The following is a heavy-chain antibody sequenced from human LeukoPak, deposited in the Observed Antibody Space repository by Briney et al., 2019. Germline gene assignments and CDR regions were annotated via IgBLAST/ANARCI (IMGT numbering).Heavy chain of an antibody. CDR2: IYYRGST. V-gene: IGHV4-59*08. CDR1: GGSISSYY. J-gene: IGHJ4*02. D-gene: IGHD6-13*01. CDR3: ARHASATGTFQDY. Sequence: SETLSLTCTVSGGSISSYYWSWIRQPPGKGLEWIGYIYYRGSTNYSPSLMSRVTISVDTSNNQFSLKLTSVTAADTAVYYCARHASATGTFQDYWGQGTLVTVSS.